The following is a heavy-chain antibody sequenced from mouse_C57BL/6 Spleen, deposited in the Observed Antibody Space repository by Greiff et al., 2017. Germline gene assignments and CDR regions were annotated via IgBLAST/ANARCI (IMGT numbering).Heavy chain of an antibody. CDR3: ARSYSNYYFDY. V-gene: IGHV1-85*01. J-gene: IGHJ2*01. Sequence: QVQLQQSGPELVKPGASVKLSCKASGYTFTSYDINWVKQRPGQGLEWIGWIYPRDGSTKYNAKFKGKATLTVDTSSSTAYMELHSLTSEYSAVYFCARSYSNYYFDYWGQGTTRTVSS. CDR1: GYTFTSYD. CDR2: IYPRDGST. D-gene: IGHD2-5*01.